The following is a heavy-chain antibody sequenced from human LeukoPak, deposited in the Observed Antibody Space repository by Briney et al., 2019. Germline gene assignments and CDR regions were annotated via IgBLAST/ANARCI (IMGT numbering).Heavy chain of an antibody. V-gene: IGHV3-21*01. CDR1: GFTFSSYS. CDR2: ISSSSSYI. Sequence: PGGSLRLSCAASGFTFSSYSMNWVRQAPGKGLEWVSSISSSSSYIYYADSVKGRFTISRDNAKNSLYLQMNSLRAEDTAVYYCARARQERYFDWLSSGYYYYYYMDVWGKGTTVTISS. D-gene: IGHD3-9*01. CDR3: ARARQERYFDWLSSGYYYYYYMDV. J-gene: IGHJ6*03.